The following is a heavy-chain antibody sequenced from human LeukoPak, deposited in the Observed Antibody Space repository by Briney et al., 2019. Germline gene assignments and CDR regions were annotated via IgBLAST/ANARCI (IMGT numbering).Heavy chain of an antibody. CDR2: IKQDGGEK. Sequence: GGSLRLSCAASGFTFSNYWMGWVRQAPGRGLEWVANIKQDGGEKYYVDSVKGRFTISRDNAKNSLYLQMNSLRDEDTAVYYCARDYYGSGSLLPRFDYWGQGTLVTVSS. V-gene: IGHV3-7*01. CDR3: ARDYYGSGSLLPRFDY. J-gene: IGHJ4*02. CDR1: GFTFSNYW. D-gene: IGHD3-10*01.